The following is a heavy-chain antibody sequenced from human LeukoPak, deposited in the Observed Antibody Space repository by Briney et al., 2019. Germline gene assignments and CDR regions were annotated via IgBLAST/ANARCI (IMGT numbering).Heavy chain of an antibody. V-gene: IGHV3-33*01. CDR1: GFTLRSYG. J-gene: IGHJ4*02. Sequence: GRSLRLSCAASGFTLRSYGMHWVRQAPGEGLEWVAVIWHDGSVLDYSESVKGRFTVSRDNRKNTLYLQMDSLRVEDTAVYYCAIDPGQDDPIDIWGQGTLVTVSS. CDR3: AIDPGQDDPIDI. CDR2: IWHDGSVL. D-gene: IGHD3-3*01.